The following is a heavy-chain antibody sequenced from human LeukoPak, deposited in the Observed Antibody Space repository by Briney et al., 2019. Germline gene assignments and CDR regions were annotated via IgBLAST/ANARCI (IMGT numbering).Heavy chain of an antibody. D-gene: IGHD1-26*01. J-gene: IGHJ4*02. CDR1: GFTFSSYA. CDR2: ISYDGSNK. CDR3: ARDSQWELQYYFDY. V-gene: IGHV3-30-3*01. Sequence: PGGSLRLSCAASGFTFSSYAMHWVRQAPGKGLEWVAVISYDGSNKYYADSVKGRFTISRDNSKDTLYLQMNSPRAEDTAVYYCARDSQWELQYYFDYWGQGTLVTVSS.